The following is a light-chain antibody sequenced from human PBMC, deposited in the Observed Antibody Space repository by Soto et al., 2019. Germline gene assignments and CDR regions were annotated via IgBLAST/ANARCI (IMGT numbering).Light chain of an antibody. Sequence: QSALTQPPSASGSPGPSVTIACTGTSSDVGGYNYVSWYQHHPGKAPKLMIYDVSKRPSGVPDRFSGSKSGNTASLTGSGLEAEDEADYYCSSYAGSNNYVFGTGTKLTVL. CDR3: SSYAGSNNYV. V-gene: IGLV2-8*01. CDR2: DVS. J-gene: IGLJ1*01. CDR1: SSDVGGYNY.